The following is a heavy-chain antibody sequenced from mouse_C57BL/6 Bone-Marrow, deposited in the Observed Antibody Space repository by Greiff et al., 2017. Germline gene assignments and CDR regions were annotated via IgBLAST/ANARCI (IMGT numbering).Heavy chain of an antibody. CDR2: FSSGGSYT. CDR1: GFTFSSYG. CDR3: AGGLGDFDY. Sequence: EVKLVESGGDLVKPGGSLTLSCAASGFTFSSYGMSWVRPTPDKRLEWVATFSSGGSYTYYPDSVKGRFTISRDNAKNTLYLQMSSLKSEDTAMYYCAGGLGDFDYWGQGTTLTVSS. D-gene: IGHD4-1*01. J-gene: IGHJ2*01. V-gene: IGHV5-6*01.